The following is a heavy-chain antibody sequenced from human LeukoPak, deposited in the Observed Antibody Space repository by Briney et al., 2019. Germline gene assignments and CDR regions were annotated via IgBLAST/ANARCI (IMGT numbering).Heavy chain of an antibody. D-gene: IGHD4-17*01. CDR1: GFTFSSYA. CDR2: ISASGNSP. J-gene: IGHJ6*03. CDR3: ASHYGDYYYYYMDV. V-gene: IGHV3-23*01. Sequence: GGSLRLSCEASGFTFSSYAMSWVRQAPGKGLDWVSGISASGNSPYYADSVKGRFSISRDNSKNTLFLQMNSLRGEDSALYYCASHYGDYYYYYMDVWGKGTTVTVSS.